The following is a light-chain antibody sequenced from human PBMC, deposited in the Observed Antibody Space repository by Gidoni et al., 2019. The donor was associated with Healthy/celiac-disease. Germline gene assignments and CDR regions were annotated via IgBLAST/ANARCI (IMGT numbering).Light chain of an antibody. J-gene: IGKJ2*01. Sequence: PATPSLSRERTATPSCTSSQVISSYFAWYQQHPGQAPILLIYDASNAAASIPAMFSGSASATDIPPTISSLDPEDFAYYCCQRRSNSPSTFGPGTKLDIK. CDR1: QVISSY. CDR2: DAS. V-gene: IGKV3-11*01. CDR3: QRRSNSPST.